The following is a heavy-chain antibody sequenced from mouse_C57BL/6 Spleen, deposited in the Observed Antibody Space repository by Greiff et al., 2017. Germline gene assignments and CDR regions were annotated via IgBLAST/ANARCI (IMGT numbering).Heavy chain of an antibody. CDR1: GYTFTDYY. D-gene: IGHD3-2*02. CDR2: IYPGSGNT. Sequence: QVQLQQSGAELVRPGASVKLSCKASGYTFTDYYINWVKQRPGQGLEWIARIYPGSGNTYYNEKFKGKATLTAEKSSSTAYMQLSSLTSEDSAVYFCARERDSSGYWFAYWGQGTLVTVSA. J-gene: IGHJ3*01. V-gene: IGHV1-76*01. CDR3: ARERDSSGYWFAY.